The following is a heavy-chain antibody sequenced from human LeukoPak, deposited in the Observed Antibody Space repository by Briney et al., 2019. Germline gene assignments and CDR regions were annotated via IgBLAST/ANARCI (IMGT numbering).Heavy chain of an antibody. CDR3: ARDNDFFDY. CDR2: IHSSGST. V-gene: IGHV4-4*07. J-gene: IGHJ4*02. CDR1: SGSISSYY. Sequence: SETLSLTRTVSSGSISSYYWSWIRQPPGKGLEWIGRIHSSGSTHYNPSLKSRVTMSLDTSKNHFSLNLTSVTAADTAVYCCARDNDFFDYWGQGTLVTVSS.